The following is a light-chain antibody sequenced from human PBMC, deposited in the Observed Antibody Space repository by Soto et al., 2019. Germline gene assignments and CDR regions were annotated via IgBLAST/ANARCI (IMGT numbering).Light chain of an antibody. J-gene: IGKJ1*01. CDR3: QQYNNWPPT. CDR1: QGVGST. Sequence: EIVMTQSPATLSVSPGERVTLSCRASQGVGSTLAWYRQQPGQAPRLLIYGASTRATGIPTRFSGSGSGTEFTLAISSLQSEDFAVYYCQQYNNWPPTFGQGTKVDIK. CDR2: GAS. V-gene: IGKV3-15*01.